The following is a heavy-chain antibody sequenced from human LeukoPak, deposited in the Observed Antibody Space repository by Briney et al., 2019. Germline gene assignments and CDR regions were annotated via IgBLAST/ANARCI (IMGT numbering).Heavy chain of an antibody. J-gene: IGHJ4*02. D-gene: IGHD4-11*01. V-gene: IGHV3-66*02. CDR2: IYSGGST. CDR1: GFTVSSNY. CDR3: ARADYNTLLGY. Sequence: GGSLRLSCAASGFTVSSNYMSWVRQAPGKGLEWVSVIYSGGSTYYADSVKGRFTISRDNSKNTLYLQMNSLRAEDTAVYYCARADYNTLLGYWGQGTLVTVSS.